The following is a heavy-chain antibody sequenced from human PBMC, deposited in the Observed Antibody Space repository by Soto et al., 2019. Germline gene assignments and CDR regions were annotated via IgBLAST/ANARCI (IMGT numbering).Heavy chain of an antibody. CDR1: GYTFTSYY. J-gene: IGHJ6*02. CDR3: ARDRGIRDV. D-gene: IGHD3-10*01. Sequence: QVKLVQSGAEVKKPGASVKVSCKASGYTFTSYYMHWVRQAPGQGLEWMGWINPDSGVTYYAHKFQDRVAMTRDTSISTAYMDLSRLTSDDTAVYYCARDRGIRDVWGQGTTVIVSS. CDR2: INPDSGVT. V-gene: IGHV1-2*02.